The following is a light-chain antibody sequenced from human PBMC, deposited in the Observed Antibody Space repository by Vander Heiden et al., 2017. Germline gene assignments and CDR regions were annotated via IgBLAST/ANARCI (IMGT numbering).Light chain of an antibody. Sequence: DIQMTQSPSTLSASVGDRVTITCRSSQSLSSWLAWYQQKPGKAPKLLIYKASSLESGVPSRFSGSGSGTEFTLTISSLQPDDFATYYCQHAGTFGPGTKVEIK. V-gene: IGKV1-5*03. CDR3: QHAGT. J-gene: IGKJ3*01. CDR1: QSLSSW. CDR2: KAS.